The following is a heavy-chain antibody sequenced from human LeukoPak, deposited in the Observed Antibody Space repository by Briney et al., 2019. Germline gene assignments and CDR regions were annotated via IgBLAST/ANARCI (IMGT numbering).Heavy chain of an antibody. Sequence: SETLSLTCSVSGYSISSGNYWGWIRLPPGKGLQWIGSIYHSGSTYYNPSLKSRVTISVDTSKNQFSLKLSSVTAADTAVYYCARGRMGATRDDAFDIWGQGTMVTVSS. CDR2: IYHSGST. CDR1: GYSISSGNY. CDR3: ARGRMGATRDDAFDI. J-gene: IGHJ3*02. D-gene: IGHD1-26*01. V-gene: IGHV4-38-2*02.